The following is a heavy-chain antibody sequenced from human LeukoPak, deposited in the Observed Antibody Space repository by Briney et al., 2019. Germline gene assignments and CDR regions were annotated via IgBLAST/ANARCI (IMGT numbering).Heavy chain of an antibody. CDR3: ARAEGYGGELDS. D-gene: IGHD4-23*01. J-gene: IGHJ4*02. CDR1: GFTFGSYG. Sequence: GGSLRLSCAASGFTFGSYGMHWVRQAPGKGLEWVTFIRHDGSNKYYADSVKGRFTISRDNSKNTLYLQMNTLRAEDTAVYYCARAEGYGGELDSWGQGTLVTVSS. CDR2: IRHDGSNK. V-gene: IGHV3-30*02.